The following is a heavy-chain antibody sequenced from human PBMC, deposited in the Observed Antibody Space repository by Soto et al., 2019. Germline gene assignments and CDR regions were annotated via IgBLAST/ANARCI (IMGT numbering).Heavy chain of an antibody. CDR3: ATYCSGGSCYVY. V-gene: IGHV1-8*01. J-gene: IGHJ4*02. Sequence: ASVKVSCKASGYTFTNYDINWVRQATGQGPEWMGWMNPHSGNTGYARKFQGRITMTRDTSIRTAYMELNGLTSDDTAVYYCATYCSGGSCYVYWGQGIPVTVAS. CDR2: MNPHSGNT. D-gene: IGHD2-15*01. CDR1: GYTFTNYD.